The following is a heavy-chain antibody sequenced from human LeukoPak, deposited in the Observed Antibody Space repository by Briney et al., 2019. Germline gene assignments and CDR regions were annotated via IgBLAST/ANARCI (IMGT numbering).Heavy chain of an antibody. CDR3: ASHRNVYGDRTRDYYYMDV. CDR1: GGTFSSYA. D-gene: IGHD4-17*01. CDR2: IIPIFGTA. V-gene: IGHV1-69*05. J-gene: IGHJ6*03. Sequence: ASVKVSCKASGGTFSSYAISWVRQAPGQGLEWMGGIIPIFGTANYAQKFQGRVTITTDESTSTAYMELSSLRSEDTAVYYCASHRNVYGDRTRDYYYMDVWGKGTMVTVSS.